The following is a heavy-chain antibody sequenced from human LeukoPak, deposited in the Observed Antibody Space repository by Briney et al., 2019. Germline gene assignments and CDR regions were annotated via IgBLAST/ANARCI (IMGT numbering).Heavy chain of an antibody. J-gene: IGHJ4*02. D-gene: IGHD4-23*01. Sequence: GASVKVSCKASGYTFTSYDINWVRQATGQGLEWMGWMNPNSGNTGYAQKFQGRVTMTRNTSISTAYMELSSLRSEDTAVYYCARSLRWQRYFDYWGRGTLVTVSS. CDR1: GYTFTSYD. V-gene: IGHV1-8*01. CDR3: ARSLRWQRYFDY. CDR2: MNPNSGNT.